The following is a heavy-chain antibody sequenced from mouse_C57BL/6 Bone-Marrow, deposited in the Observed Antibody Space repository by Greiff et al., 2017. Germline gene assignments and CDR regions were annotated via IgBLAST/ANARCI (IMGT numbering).Heavy chain of an antibody. D-gene: IGHD2-4*01. CDR1: GYAFTNYL. V-gene: IGHV1-54*01. Sequence: QVQLQQSGAELVRPGTSVKVSCKASGYAFTNYLIEWVKQRPGQGLEWIGVINPGSGGTNYNEKFKGKATLTADKSSSTAYMQLSSLTSEDSAVYFCARDYDYDVDYFDYWGQGTTLTVSS. J-gene: IGHJ2*01. CDR3: ARDYDYDVDYFDY. CDR2: INPGSGGT.